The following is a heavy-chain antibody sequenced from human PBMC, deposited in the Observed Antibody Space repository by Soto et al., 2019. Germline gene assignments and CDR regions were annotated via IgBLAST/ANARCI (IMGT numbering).Heavy chain of an antibody. V-gene: IGHV3-33*01. J-gene: IGHJ4*02. Sequence: GESLKISCAASGFTFSSYGMHWVRQAPGKGLEWVAVIWYDGSNKYYADSVKGRFTISRDNSKNTLYLQMNSLRAEDTAVYYCATYPTGDFDYWGQGTLVTVSS. CDR3: ATYPTGDFDY. CDR1: GFTFSSYG. D-gene: IGHD7-27*01. CDR2: IWYDGSNK.